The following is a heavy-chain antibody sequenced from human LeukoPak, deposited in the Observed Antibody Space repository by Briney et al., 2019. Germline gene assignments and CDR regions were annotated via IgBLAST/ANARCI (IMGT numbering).Heavy chain of an antibody. J-gene: IGHJ5*02. CDR2: MYHSGIT. Sequence: PETLSLTCAVSGYSINSAYYWGWIRQPPGKRLEWIASMYHSGITYYNSSLKSRATISVDTSKNQFSLKLNSVTAADTSVYYCARLTPGKNWFDPWGHGTLVTVSS. D-gene: IGHD3-10*01. CDR1: GYSINSAYY. CDR3: ARLTPGKNWFDP. V-gene: IGHV4-38-2*01.